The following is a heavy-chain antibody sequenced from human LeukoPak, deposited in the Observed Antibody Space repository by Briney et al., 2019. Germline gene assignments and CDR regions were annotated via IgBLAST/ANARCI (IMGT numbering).Heavy chain of an antibody. CDR1: GGSFCGYY. CDR2: INHSGST. CDR3: ARSYGDYQKYFQN. J-gene: IGHJ1*01. Sequence: SETLSLTCAVYGGSFCGYYWSWIRQPPGKGLEWIGEINHSGSTNYNPSLKSRVTISVDTSKNQFSLKLSSVTTADTAVYYCARSYGDYQKYFQNWGQGTLVTVSS. V-gene: IGHV4-34*01. D-gene: IGHD4-17*01.